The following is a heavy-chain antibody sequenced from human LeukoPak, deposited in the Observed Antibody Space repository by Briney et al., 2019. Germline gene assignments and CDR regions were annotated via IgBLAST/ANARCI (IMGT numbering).Heavy chain of an antibody. D-gene: IGHD3-10*01. CDR2: IYTSGST. CDR1: GGAISSGSYY. V-gene: IGHV4-61*02. CDR3: ARDDAYYYGSGSYLSY. J-gene: IGHJ4*02. Sequence: PSETLSLTCTVSGGAISSGSYYWSWIRQPAGKGLEWIGRIYTSGSTNYNPSLKSRVTISVDTSKNQFSLKLSFVTAADTAVYYCARDDAYYYGSGSYLSYWGQGTLVTVSS.